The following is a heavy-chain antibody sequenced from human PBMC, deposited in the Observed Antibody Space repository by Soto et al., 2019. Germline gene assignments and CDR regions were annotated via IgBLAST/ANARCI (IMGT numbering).Heavy chain of an antibody. CDR1: GGSISSSTYY. Sequence: QLQLQESGPGLVKPSETLSLTCTVSGGSISSSTYYWGWIRQPPGQGLEWIGNIYYGGSPYYNPTLKSRVTVSVDTSKNQFSLKLSSVTAADTAVYYCARQGGSGYYTVAYWGQGTLVTVSS. V-gene: IGHV4-39*01. CDR3: ARQGGSGYYTVAY. CDR2: IYYGGSP. J-gene: IGHJ4*02. D-gene: IGHD3-22*01.